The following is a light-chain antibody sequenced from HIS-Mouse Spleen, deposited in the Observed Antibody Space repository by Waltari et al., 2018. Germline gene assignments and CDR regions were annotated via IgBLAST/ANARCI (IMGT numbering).Light chain of an antibody. J-gene: IGLJ2*01. CDR2: EVS. CDR1: SRDVGGSTY. CDR3: SSYAGSNNLV. V-gene: IGLV2-8*01. Sequence: QSALTQPPSASGSPGQSVTISCTGPSRDVGGSTYVSWYQQHPVKAPKLMIYEVSKRPSGVPDRFSGSKSGNTASLTVSGLQAEDEADYYCSSYAGSNNLVFGGGTKLTVL.